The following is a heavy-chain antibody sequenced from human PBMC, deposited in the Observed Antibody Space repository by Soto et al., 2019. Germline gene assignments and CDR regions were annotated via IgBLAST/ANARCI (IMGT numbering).Heavy chain of an antibody. CDR1: GGSMIAYY. CDR3: ARVRGTAGKRYFDY. Sequence: QVQLQESGPRLVKPSETLSLTCTVSGGSMIAYYWNWMRQPPGKGLQWIGYTYYSGSTTYNPSLKSRVTISVDSSKNQFSLKLDSVTPADTAVYYCARVRGTAGKRYFDYWGPGTIVTVSA. J-gene: IGHJ4*02. V-gene: IGHV4-59*01. D-gene: IGHD6-13*01. CDR2: TYYSGST.